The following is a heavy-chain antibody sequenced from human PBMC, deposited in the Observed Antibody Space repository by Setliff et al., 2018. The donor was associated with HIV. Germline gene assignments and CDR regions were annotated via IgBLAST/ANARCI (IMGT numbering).Heavy chain of an antibody. CDR3: ARDCRVGWVFTYGMDV. CDR2: MSYDGNNK. D-gene: IGHD6-13*01. Sequence: WGSLRLSCATSGFTFDSYSIIWVRQAPGKGLEWVAVMSYDGNNKYYADSVKGRFTISRDNSKNTLFLQMNSLRPEDTAAYYCARDCRVGWVFTYGMDVWGQGTLVTVSS. J-gene: IGHJ6*02. V-gene: IGHV3-30*03. CDR1: GFTFDSYS.